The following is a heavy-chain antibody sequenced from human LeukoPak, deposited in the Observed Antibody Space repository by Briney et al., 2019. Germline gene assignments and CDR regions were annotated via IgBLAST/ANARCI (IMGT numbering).Heavy chain of an antibody. V-gene: IGHV4-4*07. CDR3: ARAERTVNLFDI. Sequence: PSDTLSLTCSVSDDSMISYHWSWIRQSAGKGLEWIGRNYSTGSTDYNPSLMSRVTMSVDTAKEQLSLKLRSVTAADTAKYYCARAERTVNLFDIWGEGTKVTVSS. CDR1: DDSMISYH. D-gene: IGHD1-1*01. CDR2: NYSTGST. J-gene: IGHJ3*02.